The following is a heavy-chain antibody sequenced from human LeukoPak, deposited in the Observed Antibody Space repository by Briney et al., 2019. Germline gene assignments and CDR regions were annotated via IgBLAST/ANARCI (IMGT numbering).Heavy chain of an antibody. CDR3: AKGVAALLYYYYYIDV. D-gene: IGHD6-6*01. CDR1: GFTFSSYG. CDR2: ISGNGGST. Sequence: PGGTLRLSCAASGFTFSSYGMSWVRQAPGKGLEWVSAISGNGGSTYYADSVKGRFTISRDNSKNTLYVQMNSLRAEDTAVYFCAKGVAALLYYYYYIDVWGKGTTVTVSS. J-gene: IGHJ6*03. V-gene: IGHV3-23*01.